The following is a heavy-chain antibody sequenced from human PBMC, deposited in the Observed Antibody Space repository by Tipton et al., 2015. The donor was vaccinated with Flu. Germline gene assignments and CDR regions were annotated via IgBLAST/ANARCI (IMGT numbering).Heavy chain of an antibody. D-gene: IGHD6-19*01. V-gene: IGHV5-51*01. CDR3: VRHGSIAVAGSEYLQH. Sequence: QSGPEVKKPEESLKISCKGSGYSFTSYWIGWVRQMPGKGLEWMGIIYPGDSDTRYSPSFQGQVTISADKSISTAYLQWSSLKASDTAMYYCVRHGSIAVAGSEYLQHWGQGTLVTVSS. J-gene: IGHJ1*01. CDR2: IYPGDSDT. CDR1: GYSFTSYW.